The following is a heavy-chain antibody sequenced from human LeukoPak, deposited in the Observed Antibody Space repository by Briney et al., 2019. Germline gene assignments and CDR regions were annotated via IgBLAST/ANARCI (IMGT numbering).Heavy chain of an antibody. J-gene: IGHJ3*02. V-gene: IGHV4-4*07. CDR3: ACLTTADAFDI. CDR2: IYTFGIT. Sequence: SETLSLTCTVSGGSISSHYWSWVRQPAGKGLEWIGHIYTFGITNYNPSLKSRVTISVDTSKNQFSLKLSSVTAADTAVYYCACLTTADAFDIWGQGTMVTVSS. CDR1: GGSISSHY. D-gene: IGHD3-22*01.